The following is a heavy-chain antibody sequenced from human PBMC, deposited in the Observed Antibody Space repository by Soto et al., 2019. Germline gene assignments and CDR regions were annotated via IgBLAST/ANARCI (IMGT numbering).Heavy chain of an antibody. V-gene: IGHV3-21*06. CDR3: ARDPSEGRVGNWFES. Sequence: EVQLVESGGGLVKPGGSLRLSCAASGFTFSRYGMNWLRQAPGKGLEWVASISSSTSYVYYADSVKGRFSTYRDNAKNILYPEMYALRTEDTAVYYCARDPSEGRVGNWFESWGQGTLVTVSS. D-gene: IGHD2-2*01. CDR1: GFTFSRYG. J-gene: IGHJ5*01. CDR2: ISSSTSYV.